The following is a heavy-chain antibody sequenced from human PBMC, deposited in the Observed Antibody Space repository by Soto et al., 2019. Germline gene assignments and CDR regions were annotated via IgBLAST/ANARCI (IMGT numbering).Heavy chain of an antibody. CDR3: AKDTTTYNWNPTQDAFDI. J-gene: IGHJ3*02. Sequence: GGSLRLSCAASGLTFRSYAMSWVRQAPGKGLEWVSAISGSGGSTYYADPVKGRFTISRDNSKNTLYLQMNSLRAEDTAVYYCAKDTTTYNWNPTQDAFDIWGQGRMVTVSS. D-gene: IGHD1-20*01. V-gene: IGHV3-23*01. CDR2: ISGSGGST. CDR1: GLTFRSYA.